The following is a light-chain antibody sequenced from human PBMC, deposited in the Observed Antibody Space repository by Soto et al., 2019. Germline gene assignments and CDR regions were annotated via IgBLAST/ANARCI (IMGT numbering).Light chain of an antibody. Sequence: DIQMTQSPSTLSASVGDRVTITCRASQSINSWLAWYQQKPGKAPKLLIYKASSLESGVPSRFSGSGSGTEFTLTISSLQPDDFAAYYCQQYEIYPLTFGHGTRLEIK. CDR1: QSINSW. CDR2: KAS. J-gene: IGKJ5*01. V-gene: IGKV1-5*03. CDR3: QQYEIYPLT.